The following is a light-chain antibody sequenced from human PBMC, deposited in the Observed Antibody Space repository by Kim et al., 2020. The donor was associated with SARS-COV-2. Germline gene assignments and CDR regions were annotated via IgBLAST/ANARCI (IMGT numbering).Light chain of an antibody. J-gene: IGLJ2*01. Sequence: SLGQTVRITCQGDSLIRYYVTRYQQKPGQAPVLVIYGKNNRPSGIPDRFSGSSSGNSASLTITGAQAGDEADYYCNSRDSSDNVVFGGGTKLTVL. CDR1: SLIRYY. V-gene: IGLV3-19*01. CDR2: GKN. CDR3: NSRDSSDNVV.